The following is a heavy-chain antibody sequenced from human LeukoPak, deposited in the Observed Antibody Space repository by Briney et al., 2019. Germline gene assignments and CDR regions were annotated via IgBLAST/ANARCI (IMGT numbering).Heavy chain of an antibody. D-gene: IGHD2-2*01. CDR1: GFTFTSPA. Sequence: SVTVSCKASGFTFTSPAVQWVRQARGQRLEWIGWILVGSGNTNYAQMFQERVTLTWDVSTSTAYMVLSSLRSEDTAIYYCASDPPYTSSSAWWGQGTLVTVSS. J-gene: IGHJ4*02. V-gene: IGHV1-58*01. CDR3: ASDPPYTSSSAW. CDR2: ILVGSGNT.